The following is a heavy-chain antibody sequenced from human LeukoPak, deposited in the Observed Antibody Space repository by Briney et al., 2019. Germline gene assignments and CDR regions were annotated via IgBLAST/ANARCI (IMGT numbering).Heavy chain of an antibody. Sequence: GGSLRLSCAASGFTFSSYWMSWVRQAPGKGLEWVGRIKSKTDGGTTDYAAPVKGRFTISRDDSKNTLYLQMNSLKTEDTAVYYCTLHSTMVRGALFDYWGQGTLVTVSS. V-gene: IGHV3-15*01. CDR1: GFTFSSYW. CDR3: TLHSTMVRGALFDY. D-gene: IGHD3-10*01. CDR2: IKSKTDGGTT. J-gene: IGHJ4*02.